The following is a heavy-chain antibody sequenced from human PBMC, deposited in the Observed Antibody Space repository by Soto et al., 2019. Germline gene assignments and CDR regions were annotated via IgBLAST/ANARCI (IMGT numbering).Heavy chain of an antibody. CDR1: GFTFSSYA. CDR2: ISGSGGST. D-gene: IGHD3-10*01. Sequence: GGSLRLSCAASGFTFSSYAMSWVRQAPGKGLEWVSAISGSGGSTYYADSVKGRFTISRDNSKNTLYLQMNSLRAEDTAVYYCAKDRGNYYGSGSYPTSFDYWGQGTLVTVSS. J-gene: IGHJ4*02. V-gene: IGHV3-23*01. CDR3: AKDRGNYYGSGSYPTSFDY.